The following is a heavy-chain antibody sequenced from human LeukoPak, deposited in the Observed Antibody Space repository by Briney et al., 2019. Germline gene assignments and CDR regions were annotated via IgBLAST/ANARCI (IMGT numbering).Heavy chain of an antibody. D-gene: IGHD3-3*01. J-gene: IGHJ6*03. CDR3: ARDHGGSYYDFWSGTYYYYYYMDV. CDR2: IYYSGST. V-gene: IGHV4-59*12. Sequence: SETLSLTCTVSGGSISSYYWTWIRQPPGKGLEWIGYIYYSGSTKYNPSLKSRVTISADTSKNQFSLKLSSVTAADTAVYYCARDHGGSYYDFWSGTYYYYYYMDVWGKGTTVTVSS. CDR1: GGSISSYY.